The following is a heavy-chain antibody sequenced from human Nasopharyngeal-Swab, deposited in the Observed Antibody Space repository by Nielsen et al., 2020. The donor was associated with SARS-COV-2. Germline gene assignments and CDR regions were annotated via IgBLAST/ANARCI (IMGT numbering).Heavy chain of an antibody. D-gene: IGHD1-1*01. V-gene: IGHV7-4-1*02. CDR2: ISTKTGAP. CDR3: ARENQEYANIWIDY. Sequence: ASVKVSCKASGYTFTSNVLNGVRQAPGQGPEYIGWISTKTGAPTYAQAFTGRFVISLDTSVSTTYLQISSLKADDTAVYYFARENQEYANIWIDYWGQGTQVTVSS. J-gene: IGHJ4*02. CDR1: GYTFTSNV.